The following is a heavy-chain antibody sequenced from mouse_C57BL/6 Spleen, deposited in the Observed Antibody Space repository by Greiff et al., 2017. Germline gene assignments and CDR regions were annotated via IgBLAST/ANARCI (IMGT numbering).Heavy chain of an antibody. V-gene: IGHV1-82*01. D-gene: IGHD1-1*01. J-gene: IGHJ2*01. Sequence: VQLVESGPELVKPGASVKISCKASGYAFSSSWMNWVKQRPGKGLEWIGRIYPGDGDTNYNGKFKGKATLTADNSSSTAYMQLSSLTSEDSAVYFCACYCYRGSLFDYWGQGTTLTVSS. CDR2: IYPGDGDT. CDR1: GYAFSSSW. CDR3: ACYCYRGSLFDY.